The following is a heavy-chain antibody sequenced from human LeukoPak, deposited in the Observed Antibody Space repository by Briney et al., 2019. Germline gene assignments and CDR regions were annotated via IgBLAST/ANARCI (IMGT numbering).Heavy chain of an antibody. CDR2: ISGSGTST. D-gene: IGHD6-19*01. Sequence: GGSLRLSCVASGFTLSSYAMSWVRQAPGKGLEWVSTISGSGTSTYYADSVKGRFTISRDNSKNTLYLQMKSLRAEDTALYYCAKDPAVANTARRFQHWGQGTLVTVTS. J-gene: IGHJ1*01. V-gene: IGHV3-23*01. CDR3: AKDPAVANTARRFQH. CDR1: GFTLSSYA.